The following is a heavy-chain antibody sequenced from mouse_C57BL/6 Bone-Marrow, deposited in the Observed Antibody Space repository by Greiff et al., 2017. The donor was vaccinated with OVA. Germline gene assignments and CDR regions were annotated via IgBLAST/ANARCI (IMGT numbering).Heavy chain of an antibody. CDR1: GYAFTNYL. CDR2: INPGSGGT. V-gene: IGHV1-54*01. CDR3: ARLNSILHFFGSSYGAWFAY. J-gene: IGHJ3*01. D-gene: IGHD1-1*01. Sequence: QVQLQQPGAELVRPGTSVKVSCKASGYAFTNYLIEWVKQRPGQGLEWIGMINPGSGGTNYNEKFKGKATLTADKSSSTAYMQLSSLTSADSAVSFCARLNSILHFFGSSYGAWFAYWGQGTLVPVSA.